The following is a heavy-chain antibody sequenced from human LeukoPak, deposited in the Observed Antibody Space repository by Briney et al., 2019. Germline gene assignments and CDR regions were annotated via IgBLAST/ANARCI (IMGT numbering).Heavy chain of an antibody. CDR1: GFSFSSYW. Sequence: GGSLRLSCVASGFSFSSYWMSWVRQAPGKGLEWVSTIYRGGSSFYADSVKGRFTISRDNSKNTLYLQMDSLRAEDTAVYYCASDLSTWFDWGQGTQVTVAS. CDR2: IYRGGSS. CDR3: ASDLSTWFD. D-gene: IGHD6-13*01. J-gene: IGHJ4*02. V-gene: IGHV3-66*01.